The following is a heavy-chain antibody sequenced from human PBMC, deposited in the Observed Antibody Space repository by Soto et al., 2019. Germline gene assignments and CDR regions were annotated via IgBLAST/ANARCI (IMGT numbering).Heavy chain of an antibody. Sequence: QVQLVQSGAEVKKPGASVKVSCKASGYTFTSHYMHWVRQAPGQGLEWMGIINPSDGSTTYAQKFQGRVAMTRDTSTSTVYMEMSSLRSEDTALYYCARAPPGAGVWRNSNLFDSWGQGNLVTVAS. CDR1: GYTFTSHY. D-gene: IGHD3-10*01. CDR2: INPSDGST. CDR3: ARAPPGAGVWRNSNLFDS. J-gene: IGHJ5*01. V-gene: IGHV1-46*01.